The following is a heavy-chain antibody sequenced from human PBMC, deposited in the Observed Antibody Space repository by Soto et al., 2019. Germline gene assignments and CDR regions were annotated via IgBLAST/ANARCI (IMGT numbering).Heavy chain of an antibody. J-gene: IGHJ4*02. V-gene: IGHV4-4*02. CDR3: ARNPTVTTPNYFDY. CDR2: IYHSGST. CDR1: DGSIRNHNW. Sequence: QVQLQESGPGPVQPSGTLSLTCAVSDGSIRNHNWWIWVRQPPGKGLEWIGDIYHSGSTNSNPSLNSRVTISVDKSKNQFSLTLNSVTAADTAVYYCARNPTVTTPNYFDYWGQGTLVTVSS. D-gene: IGHD4-17*01.